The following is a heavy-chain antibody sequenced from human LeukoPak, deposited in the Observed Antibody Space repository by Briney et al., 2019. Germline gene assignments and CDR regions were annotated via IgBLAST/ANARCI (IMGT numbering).Heavy chain of an antibody. D-gene: IGHD4-17*01. J-gene: IGHJ4*02. V-gene: IGHV3-33*01. CDR1: GFTFISYG. Sequence: GGSLRLSCAASGFTFISYGMHWVRQAPGKGLEWVAVIWDDGSNKYYADTVKGRFTISRDNSKNTLYLQMNSLRAEDTAVYYCARSPNYGDYSSVDYWGQGTLVTVSS. CDR3: ARSPNYGDYSSVDY. CDR2: IWDDGSNK.